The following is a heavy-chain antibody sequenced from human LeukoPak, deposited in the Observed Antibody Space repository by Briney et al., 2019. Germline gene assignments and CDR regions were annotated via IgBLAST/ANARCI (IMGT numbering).Heavy chain of an antibody. CDR1: GFTFSVFR. CDR3: ARGGGLSDY. CDR2: IKQDGSEQ. D-gene: IGHD2/OR15-2a*01. J-gene: IGHJ4*02. Sequence: GGSLRLSCAASGFTFSVFRMSWVRQAPGRGLEWVANIKQDGSEQYYVDSVKGRFTISRDNAKNSLHLQMNSLRVDDTAVYYCARGGGLSDYWGQGTLVTVSS. V-gene: IGHV3-7*01.